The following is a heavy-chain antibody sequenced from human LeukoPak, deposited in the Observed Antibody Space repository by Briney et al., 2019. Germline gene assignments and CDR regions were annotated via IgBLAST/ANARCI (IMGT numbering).Heavy chain of an antibody. CDR3: ARKVYDSSGYYYEGGAFDI. Sequence: SETLSLTCTVSGGSISSGSYYWSWIRQPAGKGLEWIGRIYTSGSTNYNPSLKSRVTISVDTSKNQFSLKLSSVTAADTAVYYCARKVYDSSGYYYEGGAFDIWGQGTMVTVSS. D-gene: IGHD3-22*01. CDR2: IYTSGST. J-gene: IGHJ3*02. CDR1: GGSISSGSYY. V-gene: IGHV4-61*02.